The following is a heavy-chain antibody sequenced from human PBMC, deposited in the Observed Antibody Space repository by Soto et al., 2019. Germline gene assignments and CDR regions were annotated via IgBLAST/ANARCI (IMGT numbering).Heavy chain of an antibody. Sequence: ASVKVSCKGSGYTFTGYYLHWVRQAPGQGLEWVGWMNPNSGGTNYARNFHGWVTLTRDTPISTAHIELSRLRYDGTAGNYCERAQEYYYCSMEVSGQGTTVNVSS. V-gene: IGHV1-2*04. CDR2: MNPNSGGT. CDR1: GYTFTGYY. J-gene: IGHJ6*02. CDR3: ERAQEYYYCSMEV.